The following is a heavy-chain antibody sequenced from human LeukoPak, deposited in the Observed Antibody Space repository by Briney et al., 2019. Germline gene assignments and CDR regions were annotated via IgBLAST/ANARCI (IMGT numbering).Heavy chain of an antibody. CDR2: INHSGSA. J-gene: IGHJ4*02. Sequence: SETLSLTCGVSDGSFSGYYWTWIRQSPGKWLEWIGEINHSGSANHNPSLKSRVTISMDTSKNQFSLKLSSVTAADTAVYYCARGVYYGSGTYNWGQGTLVTVSS. V-gene: IGHV4-34*01. CDR3: ARGVYYGSGTYN. CDR1: DGSFSGYY. D-gene: IGHD3-10*01.